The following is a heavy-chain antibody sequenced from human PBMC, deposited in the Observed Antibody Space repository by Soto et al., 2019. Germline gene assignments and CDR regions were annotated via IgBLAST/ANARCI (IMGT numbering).Heavy chain of an antibody. Sequence: QVQLQESGPGLVKPSQTLSLTCTVSGGSISSGDYYWSWIRQPPGKGLEWIGYIYYSGSTYYNPSRKSRVTISVDTSKNQFSLKLSSVTAADTAVYYCAKTSGCGGDCYQDAFDIWGQGTMVTVSS. CDR3: AKTSGCGGDCYQDAFDI. V-gene: IGHV4-30-4*01. CDR1: GGSISSGDYY. D-gene: IGHD2-21*02. J-gene: IGHJ3*02. CDR2: IYYSGST.